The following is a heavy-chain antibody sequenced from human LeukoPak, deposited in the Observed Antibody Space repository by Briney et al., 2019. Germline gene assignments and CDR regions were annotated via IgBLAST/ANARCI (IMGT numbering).Heavy chain of an antibody. CDR3: ARLPGSGYFDY. CDR2: GYYTGSM. J-gene: IGHJ4*02. D-gene: IGHD3-22*01. CDR1: GGSISSGPYY. Sequence: PSETLSLTCAGSGGSISSGPYYWGWIRQPPGKGLEWVATGYYTGSMYYNPSLKGRVTVSVDTSKNQFSLKLRSVTAADTAVYYCARLPGSGYFDYWGQGILVTVSS. V-gene: IGHV4-39*01.